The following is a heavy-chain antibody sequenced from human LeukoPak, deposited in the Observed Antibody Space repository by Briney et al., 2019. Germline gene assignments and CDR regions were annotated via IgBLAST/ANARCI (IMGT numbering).Heavy chain of an antibody. D-gene: IGHD6-25*01. CDR2: ISHTGHT. Sequence: SETLSLTCAVYGGSFTSYYWSWIRQPPGKGLEWIGEISHTGHTNYNPSLKSRVTMSVETSKNQLSLILTSVTAADTAVYYCARGPNSSDAGYWGQGTLVTVSS. CDR3: ARGPNSSDAGY. V-gene: IGHV4-34*01. CDR1: GGSFTSYY. J-gene: IGHJ4*02.